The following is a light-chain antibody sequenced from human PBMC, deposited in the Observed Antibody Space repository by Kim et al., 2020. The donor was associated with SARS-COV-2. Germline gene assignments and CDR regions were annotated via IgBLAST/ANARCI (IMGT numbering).Light chain of an antibody. V-gene: IGKV1-6*01. CDR1: QGIRND. J-gene: IGKJ2*01. CDR3: LQDYNYPYT. CDR2: AAS. Sequence: SASVGDRVTIACRASQGIRNDLGWYQQKPGKAPKLLIYAASSLQSGVPSRFSGSGSGTDFTLTISSLQPEDFATYYCLQDYNYPYTFGQGTKLEI.